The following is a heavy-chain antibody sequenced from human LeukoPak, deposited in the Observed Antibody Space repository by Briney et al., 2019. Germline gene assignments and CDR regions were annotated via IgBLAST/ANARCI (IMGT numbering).Heavy chain of an antibody. V-gene: IGHV3-23*01. J-gene: IGHJ4*02. CDR1: GFTFSNAW. CDR2: ISGSGGST. CDR3: AKGVAAAGIFHFDY. D-gene: IGHD6-13*01. Sequence: GGSLRLSCAASGFTFSNAWMSWVRQAPGKGLEWVSAISGSGGSTYYADSVKGRFTISRDNSKNTLYLQMNSLRAEDTAVYYCAKGVAAAGIFHFDYWGQGTLVTVSS.